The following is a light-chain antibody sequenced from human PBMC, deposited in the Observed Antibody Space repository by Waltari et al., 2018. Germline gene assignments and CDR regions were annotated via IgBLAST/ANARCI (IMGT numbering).Light chain of an antibody. Sequence: IQMTQSPSSLSASVGDRVIITCRPSQGIRKSLAWYQQKPGNAPKLLVYGSSTLQIGVPSRFSGSGSGTDYTLTISSLQPEDFATYYCQQYYSTPPWTFGQGTKLEIK. CDR2: GSS. CDR3: QQYYSTPPWT. J-gene: IGKJ2*02. CDR1: QGIRKS. V-gene: IGKV1-NL1*01.